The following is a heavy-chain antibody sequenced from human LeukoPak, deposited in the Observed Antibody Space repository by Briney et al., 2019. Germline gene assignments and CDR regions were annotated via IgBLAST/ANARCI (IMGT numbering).Heavy chain of an antibody. D-gene: IGHD3-3*01. CDR1: GFTFSSYA. V-gene: IGHV3-30*04. J-gene: IGHJ4*02. Sequence: GGSLRLSCAASGFTFSSYAMHWVRQAPGKGLEWVAVISYDGSNKYYADSVKGRFTISRDNSKNTLYLQMNSLRAEDTAVYYCARGSDFWSGYETGFDYWGQGTLVTVPS. CDR2: ISYDGSNK. CDR3: ARGSDFWSGYETGFDY.